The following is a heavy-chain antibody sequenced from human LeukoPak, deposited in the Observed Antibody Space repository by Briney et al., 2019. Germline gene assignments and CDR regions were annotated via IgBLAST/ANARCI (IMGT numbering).Heavy chain of an antibody. Sequence: PGGSLRLSCAASGFTFSSHPMSWVRQAPGKGLEWVAVISYDGSNKYYADSVKGRFTISRDNSKNTLYLQMNSLRAEDTAVYYCAREGDSSSWYHYWGQGTLVTVSS. CDR2: ISYDGSNK. CDR3: AREGDSSSWYHY. V-gene: IGHV3-30*04. D-gene: IGHD6-13*01. CDR1: GFTFSSHP. J-gene: IGHJ4*02.